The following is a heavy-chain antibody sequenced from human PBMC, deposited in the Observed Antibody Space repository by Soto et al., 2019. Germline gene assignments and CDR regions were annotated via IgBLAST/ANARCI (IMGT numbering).Heavy chain of an antibody. CDR2: ISAYNGNT. V-gene: IGHV1-18*04. Sequence: ASVKLSCKASGYTFTSYGISWVRQAPGQGLERMGWISAYNGNTNYAQKLQGRVTMTTDTSTSTAYMELRNLRSDDTAVYYCARVRSIAVPGTQPGYWFDPWGQGTLVIVSS. J-gene: IGHJ5*02. D-gene: IGHD6-19*01. CDR3: ARVRSIAVPGTQPGYWFDP. CDR1: GYTFTSYG.